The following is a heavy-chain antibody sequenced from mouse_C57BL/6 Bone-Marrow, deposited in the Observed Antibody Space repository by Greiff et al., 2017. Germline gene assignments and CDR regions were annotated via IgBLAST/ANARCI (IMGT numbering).Heavy chain of an antibody. Sequence: EVMLVESGGDLVKPGGSLKLSCAASGFTFSSYGMSWVRQTPDKRLEWVAPISSGGGYPSYPDSVKGRFTISRDNAKNTLYLQMSSLKSEDTAMYYWASAEGDDRRDDWGKGTSVTGSS. D-gene: IGHD2-2*01. CDR2: ISSGGGYP. CDR1: GFTFSSYG. J-gene: IGHJ4*01. V-gene: IGHV5-6*01. CDR3: ASAEGDDRRDD.